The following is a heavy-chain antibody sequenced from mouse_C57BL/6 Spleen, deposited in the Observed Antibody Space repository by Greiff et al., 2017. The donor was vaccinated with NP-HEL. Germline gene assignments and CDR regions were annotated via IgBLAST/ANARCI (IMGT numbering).Heavy chain of an antibody. V-gene: IGHV1-81*01. Sequence: QVQLKESGAELARPGASVKLSCKASGYTFTSYGISWVKQRTGQGLEWIGEIYPRSGNTYYNEKFKGKATLTADKSSSTAYMELRSLTSEDSAVYFCARDGYRDYYAMDYWGQGTSVTVSS. CDR1: GYTFTSYG. CDR3: ARDGYRDYYAMDY. D-gene: IGHD2-3*01. CDR2: IYPRSGNT. J-gene: IGHJ4*01.